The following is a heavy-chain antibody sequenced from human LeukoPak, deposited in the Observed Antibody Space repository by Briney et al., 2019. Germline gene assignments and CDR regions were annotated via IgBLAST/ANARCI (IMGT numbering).Heavy chain of an antibody. Sequence: ASVKVSCKASGYTFTCSGWYLYWLRQAPGQGLECVGYLHPNRGATGYAQKFQGRVAMTTDTSISTAYMELSRLRPDDTAMYYCARDGPAQMVDFDYWGQGTLVTVSS. J-gene: IGHJ4*02. CDR1: GYTFTCSGWY. D-gene: IGHD3-10*01. CDR3: ARDGPAQMVDFDY. V-gene: IGHV1-2*02. CDR2: LHPNRGAT.